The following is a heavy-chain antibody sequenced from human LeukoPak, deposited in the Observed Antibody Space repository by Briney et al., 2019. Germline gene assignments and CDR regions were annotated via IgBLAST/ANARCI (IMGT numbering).Heavy chain of an antibody. J-gene: IGHJ6*02. CDR2: ISYDGSNK. CDR1: GFTFSSYG. CDR3: ARGLWTAHYYYYYGMDV. V-gene: IGHV3-30*03. D-gene: IGHD3/OR15-3a*01. Sequence: PGRSLRLSCAASGFTFSSYGMHWVRQAPGKGLEWVAVISYDGSNKYYADSVKGRFTISRDNSKNTLYLQMNSLRAEDTAVYYCARGLWTAHYYYYYGMDVWGQGTTVTVSS.